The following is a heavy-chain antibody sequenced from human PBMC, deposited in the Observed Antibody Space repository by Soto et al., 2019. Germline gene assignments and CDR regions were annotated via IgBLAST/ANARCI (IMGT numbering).Heavy chain of an antibody. Sequence: QVQLVQSGAEVKKPGASVKVSCKASGYTFTSYDINWVRQATGQGLEWMGWMNPNSGNTGYAQKFQGRVTXTRXTXTSTAYMELSSLRSEDTAVYYCARGWGNTIFNWFDPWGQGTLVTVSS. V-gene: IGHV1-8*01. J-gene: IGHJ5*02. D-gene: IGHD3-3*01. CDR1: GYTFTSYD. CDR3: ARGWGNTIFNWFDP. CDR2: MNPNSGNT.